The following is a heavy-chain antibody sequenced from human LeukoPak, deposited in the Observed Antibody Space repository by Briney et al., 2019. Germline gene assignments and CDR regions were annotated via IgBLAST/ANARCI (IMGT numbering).Heavy chain of an antibody. V-gene: IGHV3-23*01. D-gene: IGHD5-12*01. J-gene: IGHJ5*02. CDR2: ISGSGGST. CDR3: AKTSGYRRFDP. Sequence: GGSLRLSCAASGFTLSSYAMSWVRQAPGKGLEWVSAISGSGGSTYFADSVKGLFTISRDNSKNTLYLQMNSLRVEDTAVYYCAKTSGYRRFDPWGQGTLVTVSS. CDR1: GFTLSSYA.